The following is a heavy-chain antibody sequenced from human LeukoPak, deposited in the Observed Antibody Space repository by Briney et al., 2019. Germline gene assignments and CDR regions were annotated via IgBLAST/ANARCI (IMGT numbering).Heavy chain of an antibody. CDR3: GRVGGRSKAAKGDAFDI. D-gene: IGHD6-6*01. J-gene: IGHJ3*02. V-gene: IGHV3-21*01. CDR1: GFTFSSYG. Sequence: GGSLRLSCAASGFTFSSYGMHWVRQAPGKGLEWVSAISGSGGSTYYADSVKGRFTISRDNAQNSMYLQMNSLRAEDTTVYYCGRVGGRSKAAKGDAFDIWGQGTMVTVSS. CDR2: ISGSGGST.